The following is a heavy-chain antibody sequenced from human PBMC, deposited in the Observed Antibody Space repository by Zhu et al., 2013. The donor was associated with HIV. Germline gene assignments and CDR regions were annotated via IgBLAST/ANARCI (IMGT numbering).Heavy chain of an antibody. CDR1: AYSFTGNY. D-gene: IGHD3-16*01. V-gene: IGHV1-2*02. J-gene: IGHJ3*02. CDR2: INPNSGGT. CDR3: ASDVWEKALDI. Sequence: QVQLVQSGAEVKKPGASVTVSCRASAYSFTGNYIHWVRQAPGQGLEWIGWINPNSGGTNYAPKFQDRVTMTTNTSISTAYMELGGLRYDDTAIYYCASDVWEKALDIWGPGTILTVSS.